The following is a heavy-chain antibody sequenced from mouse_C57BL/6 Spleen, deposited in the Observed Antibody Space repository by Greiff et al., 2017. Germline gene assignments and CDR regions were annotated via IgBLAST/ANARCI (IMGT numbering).Heavy chain of an antibody. CDR3: ARESDDYEYYFDY. CDR2: INPSNGGT. J-gene: IGHJ2*01. V-gene: IGHV1-53*01. CDR1: GYTFPSYW. D-gene: IGHD2-4*01. Sequence: QVQLQQPGTELVKPGASVKLSCKASGYTFPSYWMHWVKQRPGQGLAWIGNINPSNGGTNYNAKFKSKATLTVDKSSSTAYMQLSSLTSEDSAVYYCARESDDYEYYFDYWGQGTTLTVSS.